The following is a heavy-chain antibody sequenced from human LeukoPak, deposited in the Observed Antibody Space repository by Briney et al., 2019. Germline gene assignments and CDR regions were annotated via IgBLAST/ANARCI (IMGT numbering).Heavy chain of an antibody. Sequence: GESLKISCKGSGYSFTSYWIGWVRQMPGKGLEWMGIIYPGDSDTRYSPSFQGQVTISADKSISTAYLQWSSLEASDTAMYYCARVGYSSSWYYAFDIWGQGTMVTVSS. V-gene: IGHV5-51*01. CDR3: ARVGYSSSWYYAFDI. CDR2: IYPGDSDT. J-gene: IGHJ3*02. D-gene: IGHD6-13*01. CDR1: GYSFTSYW.